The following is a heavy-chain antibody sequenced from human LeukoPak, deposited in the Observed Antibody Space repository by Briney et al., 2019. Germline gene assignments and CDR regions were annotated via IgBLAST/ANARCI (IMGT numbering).Heavy chain of an antibody. CDR1: GFTFSSYW. Sequence: GGSLRLSCAASGFTFSSYWMHWVRQGPEKGLVWVSRISGDGRTTDYADSGKGRFTTFRDNAKNTLYLQMNSLRAEDTAVYYCVTYNWEYEADYWGQGTLVTVSS. J-gene: IGHJ4*02. CDR3: VTYNWEYEADY. CDR2: ISGDGRTT. D-gene: IGHD1-20*01. V-gene: IGHV3-74*01.